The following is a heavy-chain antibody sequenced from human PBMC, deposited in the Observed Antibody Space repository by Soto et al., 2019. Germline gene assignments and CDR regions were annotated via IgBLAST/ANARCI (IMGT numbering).Heavy chain of an antibody. V-gene: IGHV2-5*02. D-gene: IGHD3-16*01. CDR1: GFSLNTTAVG. CDR2: IYWDGDK. Sequence: QITLKESGPTLVKPTQTLTLTCTFSGFSLNTTAVGVGWIRQPPGKALAWLALIYWDGDKRYSPSLKSRLPITKDTSKNQVGLKMTNMDPVDTATYYCAHREGDDYVRGSYKDAFDMWGRGTMVTVSS. J-gene: IGHJ3*02. CDR3: AHREGDDYVRGSYKDAFDM.